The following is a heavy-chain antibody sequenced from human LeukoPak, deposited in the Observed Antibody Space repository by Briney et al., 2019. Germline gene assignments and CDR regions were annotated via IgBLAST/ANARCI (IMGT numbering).Heavy chain of an antibody. Sequence: EASVKVSCKVSGYTLTELSMHWVRQAPGKGLEWMGGFDPEDGETIYAQKFQGRVTMTEDTSTDTAYMELSSLRSEDTAVYYCATDPPPDYYDSSGYSDAFDIWGQGTMVTVSS. CDR2: FDPEDGET. J-gene: IGHJ3*02. CDR1: GYTLTELS. D-gene: IGHD3-22*01. CDR3: ATDPPPDYYDSSGYSDAFDI. V-gene: IGHV1-24*01.